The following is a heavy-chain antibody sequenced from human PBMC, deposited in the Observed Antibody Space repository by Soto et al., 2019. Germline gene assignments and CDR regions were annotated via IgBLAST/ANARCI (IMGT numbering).Heavy chain of an antibody. CDR2: ISAYNGNT. V-gene: IGHV1-18*04. D-gene: IGHD5-18*01. CDR1: GYTFSGSG. Sequence: ASVKGSCKTSGYTFSGSGISLVLQAIGQGLEWMGWISAYNGNTNYAQKLQGRVTMTTDTSTSTAYMELRSLRSDDTAVYYCARDEDAAMPHFFDYWGQGTQVTVSS. J-gene: IGHJ4*02. CDR3: ARDEDAAMPHFFDY.